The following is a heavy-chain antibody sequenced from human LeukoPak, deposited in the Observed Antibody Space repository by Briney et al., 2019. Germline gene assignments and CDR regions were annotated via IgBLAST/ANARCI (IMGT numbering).Heavy chain of an antibody. J-gene: IGHJ4*02. Sequence: GSLRLSCAASGFTFSSYWMSWVRQAPGKGLEWIGEINHSGSTNYNPSLKSRVTISVDTSKNQFSLKLSSVTAADTAVYYCARGPLRLDYWGQGTLVTVSS. CDR1: GFTFSSYW. CDR3: ARGPLRLDY. CDR2: INHSGST. V-gene: IGHV4-34*01.